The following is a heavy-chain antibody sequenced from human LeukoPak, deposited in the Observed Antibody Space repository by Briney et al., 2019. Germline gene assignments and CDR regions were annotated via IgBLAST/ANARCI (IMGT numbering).Heavy chain of an antibody. CDR1: GYTFTSYG. CDR3: AVLDIVVVPAAISPRWFDP. J-gene: IGHJ5*02. CDR2: INPSGGST. V-gene: IGHV1-46*01. Sequence: ASVRVSCKASGYTFTSYGIIWVRQAPGQGLEWMGIINPSGGSTSYAQKFQGRVTMTRDTSTSTVYMELSSLRSEDTAVYYCAVLDIVVVPAAISPRWFDPWGQGTLVTVSS. D-gene: IGHD2-2*03.